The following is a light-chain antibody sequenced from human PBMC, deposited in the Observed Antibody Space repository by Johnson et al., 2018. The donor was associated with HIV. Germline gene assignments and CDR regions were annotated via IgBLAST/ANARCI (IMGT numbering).Light chain of an antibody. V-gene: IGLV1-51*02. CDR1: SSNVGNNY. J-gene: IGLJ1*01. Sequence: QLVLTQPPSVSAAPGQKVTISCSGSSSNVGNNYVSWYQQLPGAAPKLLIYETNKRPSGIPDRFSGSKSGTSATLGITGLQTGDEADYYCGTWDSSLSASYAFGTGTKVAVL. CDR2: ETN. CDR3: GTWDSSLSASYA.